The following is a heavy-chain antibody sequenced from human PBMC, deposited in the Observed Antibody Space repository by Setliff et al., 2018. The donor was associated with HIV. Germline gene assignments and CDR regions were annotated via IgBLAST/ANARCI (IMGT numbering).Heavy chain of an antibody. V-gene: IGHV4-34*01. CDR1: GGSFSGYY. CDR2: INHSGST. CDR3: ARVVDADYLDY. D-gene: IGHD2-15*01. Sequence: ETLSLTCAVYGGSFSGYYWSWIRQPPGKGLEWIGEINHSGSTIYNPSLESRVTISVDTSKNQFSLKLNSGTAADTAMYYCARVVDADYLDYWGQGTPVTVSS. J-gene: IGHJ4*02.